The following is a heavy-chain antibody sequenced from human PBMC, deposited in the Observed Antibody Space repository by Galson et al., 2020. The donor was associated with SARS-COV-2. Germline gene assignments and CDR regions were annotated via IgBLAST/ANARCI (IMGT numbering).Heavy chain of an antibody. V-gene: IGHV3-33*01. D-gene: IGHD2-15*01. Sequence: GESLKISCKVSGFTLNNHGMHWVRQAPGKGLEWVAVIWDDGYDGDEGHYADSVKGRFTISRDSSESTLYLQMNSLGAEDTAIYYCARGDIFCSGGSCSDIDLWGQGVLVTVSS. CDR3: ARGDIFCSGGSCSDIDL. J-gene: IGHJ4*02. CDR1: GFTLNNHG. CDR2: IWDDGYDG.